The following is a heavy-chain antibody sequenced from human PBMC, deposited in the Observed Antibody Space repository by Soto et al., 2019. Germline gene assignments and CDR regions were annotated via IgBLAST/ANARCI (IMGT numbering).Heavy chain of an antibody. CDR3: VRYCSTTLCNGVATRTFDY. J-gene: IGHJ4*02. CDR1: GFTFSSYS. V-gene: IGHV3-48*02. D-gene: IGHD2-2*01. Sequence: GGSLRLSCAASGFTFSSYSMNWVRQAPGKGLEWVSYISSSSSTIYYADSVNGRFTISRANAKNLLYLQVNSMRDEDTALYYCVRYCSTTLCNGVATRTFDYWGQGTLVTDSS. CDR2: ISSSSSTI.